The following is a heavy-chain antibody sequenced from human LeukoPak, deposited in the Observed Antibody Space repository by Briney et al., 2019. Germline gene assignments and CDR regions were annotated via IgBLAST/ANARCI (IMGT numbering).Heavy chain of an antibody. D-gene: IGHD2-15*01. Sequence: GGSLRLSCAASGFTFSSYGMHWVRQAPGKGLEGVAVISYDGSNKYYADSVKGRFTISRDNSKNTLYLQMNSLRAEDTAVYYCAKDLGGVVVAATIVNWGQGTLVTVSS. J-gene: IGHJ4*02. V-gene: IGHV3-30*18. CDR2: ISYDGSNK. CDR1: GFTFSSYG. CDR3: AKDLGGVVVAATIVN.